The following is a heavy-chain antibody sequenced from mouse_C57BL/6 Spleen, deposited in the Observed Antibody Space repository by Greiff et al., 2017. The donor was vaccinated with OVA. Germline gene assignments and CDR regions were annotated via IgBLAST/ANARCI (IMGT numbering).Heavy chain of an antibody. Sequence: QVQLKQPGAELVRPGSSVKLSCKASGYTFTSYWMHWVKQRPIQGLEWIGNIDPSDSETHYNQKFKDKATLTVDKSSSTAYMQLSSLTSEDSAVYYCAREAITTRYFDVWGTGTTVTVSS. J-gene: IGHJ1*03. V-gene: IGHV1-52*01. CDR1: GYTFTSYW. CDR3: AREAITTRYFDV. CDR2: IDPSDSET. D-gene: IGHD1-1*01.